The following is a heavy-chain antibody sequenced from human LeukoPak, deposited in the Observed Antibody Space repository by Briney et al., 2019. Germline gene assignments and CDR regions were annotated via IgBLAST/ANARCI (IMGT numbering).Heavy chain of an antibody. J-gene: IGHJ6*03. CDR2: ISSSDSII. Sequence: GGSLRLSCAASGFAFSSYEMNWVRQAPGKGLEWVSYISSSDSIIYYADSVKGRFTISRDNAKNSLYLQMNSLRAEDTAVYYCARGDNSGPDYYYYMDVWGKGTTVTISS. V-gene: IGHV3-48*03. CDR1: GFAFSSYE. D-gene: IGHD6-19*01. CDR3: ARGDNSGPDYYYYMDV.